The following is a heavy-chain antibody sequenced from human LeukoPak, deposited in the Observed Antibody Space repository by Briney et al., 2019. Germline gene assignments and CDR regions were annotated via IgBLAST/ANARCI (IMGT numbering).Heavy chain of an antibody. Sequence: SETLSLTCTVSGSPISSGTYYWSWIRQPAGKGLEWIGRVYTSGSTNYNPSLKSRVTISIDTSKNEFSLKLSSVTAADTAVYYCARGATIFGVGLDWGQGTMVTVSS. J-gene: IGHJ3*01. CDR2: VYTSGST. CDR3: ARGATIFGVGLD. V-gene: IGHV4-61*02. CDR1: GSPISSGTYY. D-gene: IGHD3-3*01.